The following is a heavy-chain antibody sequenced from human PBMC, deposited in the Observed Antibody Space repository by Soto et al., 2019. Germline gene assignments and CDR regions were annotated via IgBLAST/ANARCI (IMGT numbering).Heavy chain of an antibody. J-gene: IGHJ4*02. CDR1: GFAFSSCA. CDR3: VKGNQLLRYYFEW. V-gene: IGHV3-64D*06. D-gene: IGHD1-26*01. Sequence: GGSLRLSCSASGFAFSSCAMHWVRQAPGKRLEYVSGITSDGDTTYHADSVKGRFTISRDNSKNTLYLQMSSLRVEDTAVYYCVKGNQLLRYYFEWWGQGTVVTVS. CDR2: ITSDGDTT.